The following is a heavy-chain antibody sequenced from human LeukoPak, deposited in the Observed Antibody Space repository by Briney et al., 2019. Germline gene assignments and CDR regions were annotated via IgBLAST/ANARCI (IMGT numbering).Heavy chain of an antibody. V-gene: IGHV1-69*06. J-gene: IGHJ6*03. CDR3: ARVGKDSPMVGGGYIHYYYYMDV. Sequence: GASVKVSCEAAGVTFGTYAVTWVRQAPGQGLEWMGWFNPILQTTRYAQKFQGRVSIIADTSTNRAFLELSSLRFDDTAVYYCARVGKDSPMVGGGYIHYYYYMDVWGEGTTVTVSS. CDR2: FNPILQTT. CDR1: GVTFGTYA. D-gene: IGHD5-18*01.